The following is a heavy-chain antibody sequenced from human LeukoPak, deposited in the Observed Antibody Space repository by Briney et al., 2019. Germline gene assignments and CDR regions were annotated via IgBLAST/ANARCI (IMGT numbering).Heavy chain of an antibody. CDR1: GYTFTSYY. D-gene: IGHD1-26*01. V-gene: IGHV1-46*01. J-gene: IGHJ5*02. CDR3: ARDRTGGSYPTS. Sequence: GASVKVSCKASGYTFTSYYMHWVRQAPGQGLEWMGTINPSGVSINYTQKFQGRVTMTRDRSTSTVYMELSSLRSDDTAVYYCARDRTGGSYPTSWGQGTLVTVSS. CDR2: INPSGVSI.